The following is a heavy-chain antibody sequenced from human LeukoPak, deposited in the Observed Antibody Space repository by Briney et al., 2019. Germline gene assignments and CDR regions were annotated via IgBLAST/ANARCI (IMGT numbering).Heavy chain of an antibody. D-gene: IGHD4-17*01. J-gene: IGHJ6*02. Sequence: SETLSLTCTVSGGSISSYYWSWIRQPPGKGLEWIGYIYYSGSTNYNPSLKSRVTISVDTSKNQFSLKLSSVTAEDTAVYYCARTETRLVSGDYGNYYGMDVWGQGTTVTVSS. V-gene: IGHV4-59*01. CDR2: IYYSGST. CDR3: ARTETRLVSGDYGNYYGMDV. CDR1: GGSISSYY.